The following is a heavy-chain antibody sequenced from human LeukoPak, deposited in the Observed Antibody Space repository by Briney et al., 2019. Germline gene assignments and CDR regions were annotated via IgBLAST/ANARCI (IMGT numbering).Heavy chain of an antibody. Sequence: SQTLSLTCTVSGGSISSGGYYWSWIRQHPGKGLEWIGYIYYSGSTNYNPSLKSRVTISVDTSKNQFSLKLSSVTAADTAVYYCARGLGHFGEFPMGYWGQGTLVTVSS. J-gene: IGHJ4*02. CDR1: GGSISSGGYY. CDR3: ARGLGHFGEFPMGY. D-gene: IGHD3-10*01. V-gene: IGHV4-61*08. CDR2: IYYSGST.